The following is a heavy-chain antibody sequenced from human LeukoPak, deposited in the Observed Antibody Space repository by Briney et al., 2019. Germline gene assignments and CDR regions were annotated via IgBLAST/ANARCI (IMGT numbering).Heavy chain of an antibody. CDR3: TTDLETYYSDNTFNY. Sequence: GGSLRLSCAASGLTFSNAWMTWVRQAPGKGLEWVGHIKSKSDGGTTDYAAPVKGRFSISRNDSKKTVYMQMNSLKSEDTAVYYCTTDLETYYSDNTFNYWGQGALVTVSS. CDR2: IKSKSDGGTT. V-gene: IGHV3-15*01. J-gene: IGHJ4*02. CDR1: GLTFSNAW. D-gene: IGHD3-22*01.